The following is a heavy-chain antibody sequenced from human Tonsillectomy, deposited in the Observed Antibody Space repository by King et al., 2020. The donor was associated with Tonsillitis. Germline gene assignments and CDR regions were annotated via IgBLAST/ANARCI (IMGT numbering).Heavy chain of an antibody. CDR2: IYSGGST. Sequence: VQLVESGGGLVQPGGSLRLSCAASGFTVSSNYMSWVRQTPGKGLEWVSVIYSGGSTYYADSVKRRFTISRHNSKNMLYLQMNSLRAEDTAVYYRSREGTLEWGADAFDICGQGTMVTVSS. V-gene: IGHV3-53*04. D-gene: IGHD3-3*01. CDR3: SREGTLEWGADAFDI. CDR1: GFTVSSNY. J-gene: IGHJ3*02.